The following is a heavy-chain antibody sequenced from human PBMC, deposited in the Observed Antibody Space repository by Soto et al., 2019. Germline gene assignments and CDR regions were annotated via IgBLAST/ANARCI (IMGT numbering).Heavy chain of an antibody. CDR1: GGSISSYY. D-gene: IGHD5-12*01. Sequence: SETLSLTCTVSGGSISSYYWSWIRQPPGKGLEWIGYIYYSGSTNYNPSLKSRVTISVDTSKNQFSLKLSSVTAADTAVYYCARHWNIVDLLSPRLGNRGWFDPWGQGTLVTVSS. J-gene: IGHJ5*02. CDR3: ARHWNIVDLLSPRLGNRGWFDP. V-gene: IGHV4-59*08. CDR2: IYYSGST.